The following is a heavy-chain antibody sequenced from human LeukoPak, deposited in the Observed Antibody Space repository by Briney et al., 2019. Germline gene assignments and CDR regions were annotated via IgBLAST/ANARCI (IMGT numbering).Heavy chain of an antibody. J-gene: IGHJ6*03. CDR2: IYTSGST. Sequence: SETLSLTCTVSGGSISSYYWSWIRQPAGKGLEWIGRIYTSGSTNYNPSLKSRVTMSVDTSKNQFSLKLSSVTAADTAVYYCARAVPEGSGSYYSYYYYYMDVWGKGTTVTISS. D-gene: IGHD3-10*01. V-gene: IGHV4-4*07. CDR1: GGSISSYY. CDR3: ARAVPEGSGSYYSYYYYYMDV.